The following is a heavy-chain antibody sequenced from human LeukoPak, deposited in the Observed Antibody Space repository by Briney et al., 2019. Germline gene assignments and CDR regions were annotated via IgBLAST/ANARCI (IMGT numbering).Heavy chain of an antibody. D-gene: IGHD6-19*01. V-gene: IGHV3-9*01. CDR1: GFTFDDYA. Sequence: GRSLRLSCAAAGFTFDDYAMHWVRQAPGKGLEWVSGISWNSGSIGYADSVKGRFTISRDNAKNSLYLQMNSLRAEDTALYYCAKDYGYSSVWYNNYYYGMDVWGQGTTVTVSS. CDR3: AKDYGYSSVWYNNYYYGMDV. CDR2: ISWNSGSI. J-gene: IGHJ6*02.